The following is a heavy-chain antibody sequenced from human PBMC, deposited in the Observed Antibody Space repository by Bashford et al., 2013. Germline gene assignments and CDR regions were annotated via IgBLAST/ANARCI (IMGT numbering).Heavy chain of an antibody. Sequence: ASVKVSCKGLLDTPSPATIYIGCARPPDKRLEWMGWINAGSGNTKYSQKFQGRVTITRDTSASTAYMELSSLRSEDTAVYYCARIFRLGDWYFDLWG. CDR3: ARIFRLGDWYFDL. CDR1: DTPSPAT. J-gene: IGHJ2*01. V-gene: IGHV1-3*01. CDR2: INAGSGNT. D-gene: IGHD3-16*01.